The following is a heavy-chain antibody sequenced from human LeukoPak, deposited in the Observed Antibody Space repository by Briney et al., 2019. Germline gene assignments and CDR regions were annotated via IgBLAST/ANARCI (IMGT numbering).Heavy chain of an antibody. Sequence: SVKVSCKASGGTFSSYIITWVRQAPGQGLEWMGRIIPMFGTPNYAQKFQDRVTITADESARTAYMELSSLRFEDTAVYYCARQGYTNNLGGYFGDKDDCFDLWGQGTMVTVSS. D-gene: IGHD3-9*01. CDR1: GGTFSSYI. CDR2: IIPMFGTP. J-gene: IGHJ3*01. CDR3: ARQGYTNNLGGYFGDKDDCFDL. V-gene: IGHV1-69*13.